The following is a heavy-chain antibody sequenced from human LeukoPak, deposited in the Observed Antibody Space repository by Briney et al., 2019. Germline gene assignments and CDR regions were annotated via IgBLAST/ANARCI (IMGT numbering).Heavy chain of an antibody. Sequence: SGESLRLSCEASGFTFTNYAMNWVRQSPGKGLEWVSYISSVGTTIYYADSVKGRFTISRDNAKNSLYLQMNSLSAEDMAVYYCARGILGYYFFDFWGQGTLVTVPS. CDR3: ARGILGYYFFDF. J-gene: IGHJ4*02. CDR1: GFTFTNYA. V-gene: IGHV3-48*03. CDR2: ISSVGTTI. D-gene: IGHD6-13*01.